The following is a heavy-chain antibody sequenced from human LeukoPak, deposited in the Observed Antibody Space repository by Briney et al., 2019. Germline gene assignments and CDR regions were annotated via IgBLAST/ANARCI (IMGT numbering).Heavy chain of an antibody. CDR3: ARDSLAGGVDY. CDR2: IYSGGST. D-gene: IGHD6-13*01. Sequence: PGGSLRLSCAASGFTVSSNYMSWVRQTPGKGLEWVSVIYSGGSTYYADSVKGRFTISRDNSKNTLYLQMDSLRAEDTAVYYCARDSLAGGVDYWGQGTLVTVSS. J-gene: IGHJ4*02. V-gene: IGHV3-53*01. CDR1: GFTVSSNY.